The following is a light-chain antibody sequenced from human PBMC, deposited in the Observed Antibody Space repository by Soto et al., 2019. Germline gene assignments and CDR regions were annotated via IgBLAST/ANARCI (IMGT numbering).Light chain of an antibody. CDR3: QQYNNWPPLT. CDR1: QSVSSK. V-gene: IGKV3-15*01. CDR2: GAS. Sequence: EIVLTQSPGTLSLSPGETATLSCRASQSVSSKLAWYQKKPGQAPRLLIYGASTRATGIPARFSGSGSGTEFTLTITSLQSEDLAVYYGQQYNNWPPLTFGGGTKVDI. J-gene: IGKJ4*01.